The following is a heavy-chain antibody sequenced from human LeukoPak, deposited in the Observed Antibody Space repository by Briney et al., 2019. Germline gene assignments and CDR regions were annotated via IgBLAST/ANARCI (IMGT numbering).Heavy chain of an antibody. V-gene: IGHV3-23*01. CDR2: ISGSGGST. D-gene: IGHD3-22*01. CDR1: GFTFSSYA. CDR3: ARAAYYYDSSAYPYWYFDL. J-gene: IGHJ2*01. Sequence: PGGSLRLSCAASGFTFSSYAMSWVRPAPGKGLEWVSAISGSGGSTYYADSVKGRFTISRDNAENSLYLQMNSLRAEDTAVYYCARAAYYYDSSAYPYWYFDLWGRGTLVTVSS.